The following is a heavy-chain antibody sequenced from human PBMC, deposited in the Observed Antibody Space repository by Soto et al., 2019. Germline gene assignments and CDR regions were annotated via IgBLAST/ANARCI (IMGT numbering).Heavy chain of an antibody. D-gene: IGHD3-16*01. J-gene: IGHJ6*02. CDR1: GCSITSVGYY. V-gene: IGHV4-31*03. CDR2: IYYSGST. CDR3: ARGGGTRRREYYGMDV. Sequence: SETLSLTCTVSGCSITSVGYYWSWIRHHPGKGLECIGNIYYSGSTFYNPSLKSRVTISVDTSKNQFSLKLSSVTAADTAVYYCARGGGTRRREYYGMDVWGQGTTVT.